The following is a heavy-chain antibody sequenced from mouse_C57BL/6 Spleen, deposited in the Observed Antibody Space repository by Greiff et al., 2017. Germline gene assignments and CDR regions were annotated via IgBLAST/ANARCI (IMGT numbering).Heavy chain of an antibody. CDR2: IDPENGDT. CDR1: GFNIKDDY. Sequence: EVKLMESGAELVRPGASVKLSCTASGFNIKDDYMHWVKQRPEQGLEWIGWIDPENGDTEYASKFQGKATITADTSSNTAYLQLSSLTSEDTAVYYCTTGIITTVVATNFDVWGTGTTVTVSS. V-gene: IGHV14-4*01. CDR3: TTGIITTVVATNFDV. J-gene: IGHJ1*03. D-gene: IGHD1-1*01.